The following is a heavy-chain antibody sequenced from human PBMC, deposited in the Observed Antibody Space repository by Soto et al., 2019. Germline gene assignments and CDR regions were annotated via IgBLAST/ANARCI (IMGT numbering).Heavy chain of an antibody. D-gene: IGHD3-16*01. J-gene: IGHJ4*02. CDR2: ISYDGSNK. CDR1: GFTFSSYG. V-gene: IGHV3-30*18. CDR3: AKDLGSDSNVFDY. Sequence: QVQLVESGGGVVQPGRSLRLSCAASGFTFSSYGMHWVRQAPGKGLEWVAVISYDGSNKYYADSVKGRFTISRDNSKNTLYLQMNSLRAEDTAVYYCAKDLGSDSNVFDYWGQGTLVTVSS.